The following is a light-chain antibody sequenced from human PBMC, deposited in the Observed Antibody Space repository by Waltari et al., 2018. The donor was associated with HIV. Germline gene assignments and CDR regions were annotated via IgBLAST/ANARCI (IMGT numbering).Light chain of an antibody. CDR2: GAS. V-gene: IGKV3-20*01. CDR3: QQDGSSPMYT. CDR1: QSVSSRY. Sequence: EIVLTQSPGTLSLSPGERATLSCRASQSVSSRYLAWYQQKPGEDPRLLIYGASSRATGILDRFSGSGSGTDFTLTISRLEPEDFAVYYCQQDGSSPMYTFGQGTKLEIK. J-gene: IGKJ2*01.